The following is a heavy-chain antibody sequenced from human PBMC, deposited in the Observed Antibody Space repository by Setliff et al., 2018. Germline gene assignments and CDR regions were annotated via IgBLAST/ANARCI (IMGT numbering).Heavy chain of an antibody. CDR1: GFTFSDHY. J-gene: IGHJ4*02. CDR2: TRTKARIYTT. Sequence: PGGSLRLSCVASGFTFSDHYMDWVRQAPGKGLEWVGRTRTKARIYTTEYAASVKGRFTISRDDSKNTLYLHMNSLKTEDTAMYYCTGGGHAFSTHCSPYDYWGQGTLVTVSS. D-gene: IGHD2-2*01. V-gene: IGHV3-72*01. CDR3: TGGGHAFSTHCSPYDY.